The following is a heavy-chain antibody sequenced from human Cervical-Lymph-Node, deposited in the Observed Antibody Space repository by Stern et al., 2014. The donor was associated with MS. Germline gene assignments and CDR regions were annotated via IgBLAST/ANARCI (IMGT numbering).Heavy chain of an antibody. D-gene: IGHD1-26*01. CDR1: GFSFSDHS. CDR2: ISNSGRNI. V-gene: IGHV3-11*01. CDR3: ARDYSGRQGRGAFDI. Sequence: VQLVQSGGGLVKPGGSLRLSCAASGFSFSDHSMAWIRQAPGKGLEWVSYISNSGRNIYHTDSVKGRFTISRDSAKNSLNLQMNSLRAEDTAIYYCARDYSGRQGRGAFDIWGQGTVVTVSS. J-gene: IGHJ3*02.